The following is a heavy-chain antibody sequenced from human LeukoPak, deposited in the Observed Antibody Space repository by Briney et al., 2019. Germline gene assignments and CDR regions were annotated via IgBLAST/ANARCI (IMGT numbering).Heavy chain of an antibody. CDR2: IYYSGTT. D-gene: IGHD5-12*01. J-gene: IGHJ4*02. V-gene: IGHV4-30-4*01. CDR3: VRDDSGYGRNHY. CDR1: GGSLNGGAYY. Sequence: SKTLSLTCTVSGGSLNGGAYYWSWLRQSPGTGLEWTGYIYYSGTTYYNPSLKSRITMSLDTSKNQVSLTLSSVTAADTAVYYCVRDDSGYGRNHYWGQGTLVTVSS.